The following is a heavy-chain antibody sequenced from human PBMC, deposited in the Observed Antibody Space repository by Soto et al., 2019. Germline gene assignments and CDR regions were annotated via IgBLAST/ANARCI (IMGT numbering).Heavy chain of an antibody. CDR3: ATSVVVTGTVDY. CDR2: IKSKRDSGTT. D-gene: IGHD6-13*01. V-gene: IGHV3-15*07. Sequence: EVQLVESGGGLVRPGGSLRLSCGASGFPFSNAWMNWVRQAPGKGLEWVGGIKSKRDSGTTVYAAPVKGRFIISRDDYRNTVYLQMNSLNTGDTAVYYCATSVVVTGTVDYWGQGTLVTVSS. J-gene: IGHJ4*02. CDR1: GFPFSNAW.